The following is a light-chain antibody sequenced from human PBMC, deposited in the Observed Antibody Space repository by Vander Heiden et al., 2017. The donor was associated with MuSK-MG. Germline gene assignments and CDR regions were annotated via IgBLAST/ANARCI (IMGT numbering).Light chain of an antibody. CDR3: QYYDSSLSGVV. J-gene: IGLJ1*01. CDR2: GNS. CDR1: SSNIGAGYD. V-gene: IGLV1-40*01. Sequence: QSVLTQPPSVSGAPGQRVTISCTGSSSNIGAGYDVHWYQQLPGTAPKLLIYGNSNRPSGVPDRFSGSKSGTSASLAITGLQAEDEADYYCQYYDSSLSGVVFGTGTKLTVL.